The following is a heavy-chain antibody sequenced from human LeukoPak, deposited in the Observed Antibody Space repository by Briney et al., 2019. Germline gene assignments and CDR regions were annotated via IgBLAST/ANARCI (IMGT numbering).Heavy chain of an antibody. D-gene: IGHD6-13*01. V-gene: IGHV4-39*07. CDR3: AREPYSSKEGDY. Sequence: PGGSLRLSCAASGFTFSSYWMSWVRQAPGKGLEWVGSIYYSGSTYYNPSLKSRVNISVDTSKNQFSLKLSSVTAADTAVYYCAREPYSSKEGDYWGQGTLVTVSS. J-gene: IGHJ4*02. CDR2: IYYSGST. CDR1: GFTFSSYW.